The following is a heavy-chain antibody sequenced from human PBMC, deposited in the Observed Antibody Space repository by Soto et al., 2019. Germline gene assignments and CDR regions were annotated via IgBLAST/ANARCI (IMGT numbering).Heavy chain of an antibody. CDR3: ASERGGYSSDF. J-gene: IGHJ4*02. CDR1: GFSFSSYW. Sequence: ELQLVESGGGLVQPGGSLRLSCAASGFSFSSYWMHWLRQVPGKGLVWVSRINGDGDYTNYADSVKGRFTISRDNAKNTLYLQMNSLRAEDKAVYYCASERGGYSSDFWGQGTLVTVSS. D-gene: IGHD2-15*01. V-gene: IGHV3-74*01. CDR2: INGDGDYT.